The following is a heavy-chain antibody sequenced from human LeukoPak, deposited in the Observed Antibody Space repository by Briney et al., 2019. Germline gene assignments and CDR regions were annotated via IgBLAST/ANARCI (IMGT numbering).Heavy chain of an antibody. V-gene: IGHV3-74*01. D-gene: IGHD1-1*01. J-gene: IGHJ4*02. CDR3: ANEMNWSFGY. Sequence: AGGSLRLSCAASGFTFSTYWMHWVRQAPGKGLVWVSRINSDGSRTTYADSVKGRFTISRDNAKNSLYLQMSSLRAEDTAVYYCANEMNWSFGYWGQGTLVTVSS. CDR1: GFTFSTYW. CDR2: INSDGSRT.